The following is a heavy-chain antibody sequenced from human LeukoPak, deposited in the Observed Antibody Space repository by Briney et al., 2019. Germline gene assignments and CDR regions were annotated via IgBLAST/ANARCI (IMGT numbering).Heavy chain of an antibody. CDR1: GFTFSDYS. Sequence: PGGSLRLSCAASGFTFSDYSMGWVRQAPGGGLEWVSAISPAGDSTTDADSVKGRFTISRDNSKGTLYLQMNGLTAEDTALYYCARRLVTRGITDFFDSWGQGTLVSVSS. CDR3: ARRLVTRGITDFFDS. V-gene: IGHV3-23*01. CDR2: ISPAGDST. J-gene: IGHJ4*02. D-gene: IGHD3-3*01.